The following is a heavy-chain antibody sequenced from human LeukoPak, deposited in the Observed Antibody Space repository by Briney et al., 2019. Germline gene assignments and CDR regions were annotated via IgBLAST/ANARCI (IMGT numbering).Heavy chain of an antibody. CDR1: GGSVSSGTYY. V-gene: IGHV4-61*02. CDR2: IYGSGNT. J-gene: IGHJ5*02. D-gene: IGHD3-3*01. Sequence: PSETLSLTCTVSGGSVSSGTYYWSWIRQPAGKGLEWIGRIYGSGNTNYNPSLKSRVTISVDTSRNQFSLKLSSVTAADTAVYYCARSYYDFWSGYYRPNWFDPWGQGTLVTVSS. CDR3: ARSYYDFWSGYYRPNWFDP.